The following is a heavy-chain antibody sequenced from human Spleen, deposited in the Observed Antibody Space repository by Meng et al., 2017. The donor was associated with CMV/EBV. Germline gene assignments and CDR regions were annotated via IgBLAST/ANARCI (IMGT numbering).Heavy chain of an antibody. CDR1: GFAFNNYA. CDR3: ASGNNAGQGVVFEY. D-gene: IGHD3-10*02. CDR2: IIGSGATT. J-gene: IGHJ4*02. Sequence: GESLKIPCAASGFAFNNYAMTWVRQAPGKGLEWVSTIIGSGATTYYADSVMGRFTISRDNSRNTLSLEMRSLRAEDTAIYYCASGNNAGQGVVFEYWGLGILVTVSS. V-gene: IGHV3-23*01.